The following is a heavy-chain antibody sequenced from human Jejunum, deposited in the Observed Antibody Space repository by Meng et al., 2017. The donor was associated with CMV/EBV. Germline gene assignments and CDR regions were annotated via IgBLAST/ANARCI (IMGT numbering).Heavy chain of an antibody. V-gene: IGHV3-11*01. Sequence: LTISWAAAGFTFRDYYMSWIRQAPGKGLEWVSYISDSGRTKYYADSVTGRFTISRDNAKNSLYLEMNNLRAEDTAVYYCARGSSSPYWGQGTLVTVSS. J-gene: IGHJ4*02. D-gene: IGHD2-2*01. CDR1: GFTFRDYY. CDR2: ISDSGRTK. CDR3: ARGSSSPY.